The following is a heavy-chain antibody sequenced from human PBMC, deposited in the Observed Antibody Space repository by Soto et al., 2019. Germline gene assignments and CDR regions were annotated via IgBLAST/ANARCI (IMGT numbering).Heavy chain of an antibody. V-gene: IGHV1-18*01. Sequence: QVQLVQSGAEVKKPGASVKVSCKASGYTFTSYGISWVRQAPGQGLEWMGWISAYNGNKKYAQKLQGRVTMTTDTHTSTAYRELRSLRSDDTAVYYCARALGQQLSDYWGQGTLVTVSS. CDR3: ARALGQQLSDY. CDR1: GYTFTSYG. CDR2: ISAYNGNK. J-gene: IGHJ4*02. D-gene: IGHD6-13*01.